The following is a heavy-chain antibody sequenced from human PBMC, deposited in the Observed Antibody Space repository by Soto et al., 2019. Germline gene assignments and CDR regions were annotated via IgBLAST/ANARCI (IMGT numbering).Heavy chain of an antibody. CDR2: IWYDGSNK. J-gene: IGHJ4*02. CDR3: ARVFTVIDPLRQPPTY. V-gene: IGHV3-33*01. Sequence: PGGSLRLSCAASGFTFSSYGMHWVRQAPGKGLEWVAVIWYDGSNKYYADSVKGRFTISRDNSKNTLYLQMNSLRAEDTAVYYCARVFTVIDPLRQPPTYWGQGTLVTVSS. D-gene: IGHD3-16*02. CDR1: GFTFSSYG.